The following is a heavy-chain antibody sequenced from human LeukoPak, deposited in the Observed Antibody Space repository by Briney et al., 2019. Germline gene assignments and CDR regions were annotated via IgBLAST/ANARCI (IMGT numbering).Heavy chain of an antibody. Sequence: ASVKVSCKASGYTFTSYGISWVRQAPGQGLKWMGWISAYNGNTNYAQKLQGRVTMTTDTSTSTAYMELRSLGSDDTAVYYCARESRYYGSGSFDYWGQGTLVTVSS. CDR1: GYTFTSYG. D-gene: IGHD3-10*01. V-gene: IGHV1-18*04. J-gene: IGHJ4*02. CDR2: ISAYNGNT. CDR3: ARESRYYGSGSFDY.